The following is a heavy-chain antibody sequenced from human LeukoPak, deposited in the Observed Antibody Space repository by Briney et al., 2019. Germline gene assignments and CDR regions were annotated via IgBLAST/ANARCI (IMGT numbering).Heavy chain of an antibody. D-gene: IGHD6-19*01. Sequence: SGTLSLTCAVSGGSLISNNWWSWVRQPPKKGLEWIGEIFHSGGTNYNPSLKSRVTISVDRSKNQFSLKLSSVTAADTAVYYCARVIAVAGTGVDYWGQGTLVTVSS. V-gene: IGHV4-4*02. J-gene: IGHJ4*02. CDR3: ARVIAVAGTGVDY. CDR2: IFHSGGT. CDR1: GGSLISNNW.